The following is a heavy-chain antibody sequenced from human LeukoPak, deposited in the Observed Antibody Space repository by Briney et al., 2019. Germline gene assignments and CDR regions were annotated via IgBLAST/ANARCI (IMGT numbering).Heavy chain of an antibody. Sequence: PSETLSLTCTVSGYSISSGYYWGWIRQPPGKRLEWVGSIHSSGNTYYNPTLKSRVTISVDTSKNQFSLKLSSVTAADTAVYYCARDYGSGRNYYYGMDVWGQGTTVTVSS. CDR3: ARDYGSGRNYYYGMDV. J-gene: IGHJ6*02. D-gene: IGHD3-10*01. CDR1: GYSISSGYY. CDR2: IHSSGNT. V-gene: IGHV4-38-2*02.